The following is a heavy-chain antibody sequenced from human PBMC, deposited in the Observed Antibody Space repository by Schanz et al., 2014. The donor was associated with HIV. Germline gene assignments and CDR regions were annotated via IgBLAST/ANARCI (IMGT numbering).Heavy chain of an antibody. CDR1: GFTSSSFS. CDR3: ARETRSCGGDCYPLDY. CDR2: ISSSSSYM. Sequence: EVQVVESGGGLVKPGGSLRLSCAASGFTSSSFSMNWVRQAPGKGLEWLSSISSSSSYMYYAASVKGRFTISRDNAKNSLYLQMNSLRPEDTAVYYCARETRSCGGDCYPLDYWGQGTLVTVSS. V-gene: IGHV3-21*01. J-gene: IGHJ4*02. D-gene: IGHD2-21*02.